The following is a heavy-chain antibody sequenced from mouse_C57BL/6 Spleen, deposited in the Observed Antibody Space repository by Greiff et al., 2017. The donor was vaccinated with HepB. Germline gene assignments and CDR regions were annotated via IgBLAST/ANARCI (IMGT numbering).Heavy chain of an antibody. CDR2: ISSGSSTI. V-gene: IGHV5-17*01. D-gene: IGHD1-1*01. CDR3: AKDLLLLDY. J-gene: IGHJ2*01. Sequence: EVMLVESGGGLVKPGGSLKLSCAASGFTFSDYGMHWVRQAPEKGLEWVAYISSGSSTIYYADTVKGRFTISRDNAKNTLFLQMTSLRSEDTALYYCAKDLLLLDYWGQGTTLTVSS. CDR1: GFTFSDYG.